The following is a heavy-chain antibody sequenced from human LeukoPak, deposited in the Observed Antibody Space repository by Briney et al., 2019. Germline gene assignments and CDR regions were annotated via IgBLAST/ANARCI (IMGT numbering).Heavy chain of an antibody. CDR2: IYYSGST. D-gene: IGHD4-17*01. CDR3: ARHHDYGDYLSWFDP. CDR1: GGSISSYY. V-gene: IGHV4-59*08. Sequence: SETLSLTCTVSGGSISSYYWSWIRQPPGKGLKWIGYIYYSGSTNYNPSLKSRVTISVDTSKNQFSLKLSSVTAADTAVYYCARHHDYGDYLSWFDPWGQGTLVTVSS. J-gene: IGHJ5*02.